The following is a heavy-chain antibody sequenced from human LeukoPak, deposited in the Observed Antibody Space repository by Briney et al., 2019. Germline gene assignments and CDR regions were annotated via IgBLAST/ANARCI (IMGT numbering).Heavy chain of an antibody. Sequence: SETLSLTCTVSGGSVSSSTYYWGWIRQPPGKGLEWIGSIYYSGSTYYNPSLKSRITISVDTSKNQFSLKLSSVTAADTAVYYCARRVGVGAAASFDFWGQGTLVTVSS. J-gene: IGHJ4*02. CDR3: ARRVGVGAAASFDF. D-gene: IGHD2-2*01. CDR1: GGSVSSSTYY. CDR2: IYYSGST. V-gene: IGHV4-39*01.